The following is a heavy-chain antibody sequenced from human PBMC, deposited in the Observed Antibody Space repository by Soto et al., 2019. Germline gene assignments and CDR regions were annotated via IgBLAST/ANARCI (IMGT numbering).Heavy chain of an antibody. Sequence: GESLKISCKGSGYSFTSYWIGWVRQMPGKGLEWMGIIYPGDSDTRYSPSFQGQVTISADKSISTAYLQWSSLKASDTAMYYCAKTAALSGSSYSYYYGMDVLGQGTTLTVSS. CDR1: GYSFTSYW. CDR2: IYPGDSDT. V-gene: IGHV5-51*01. CDR3: AKTAALSGSSYSYYYGMDV. D-gene: IGHD3-10*01. J-gene: IGHJ6*02.